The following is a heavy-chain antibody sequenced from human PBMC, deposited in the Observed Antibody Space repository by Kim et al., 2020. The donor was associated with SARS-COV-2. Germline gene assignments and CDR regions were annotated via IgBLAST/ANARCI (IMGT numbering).Heavy chain of an antibody. D-gene: IGHD1-26*01. CDR2: INAGNGNT. V-gene: IGHV1-3*01. J-gene: IGHJ4*02. CDR3: ARGEIVGAKSDY. Sequence: ASVKVSCKASGYTFTSYAMHWVRQAPGQRLEWMGWINAGNGNTKYSQNFQGRVTITRDTSASTVYMELSGLRSEDTAVYYCARGEIVGAKSDYWGQGTLVTVSS. CDR1: GYTFTSYA.